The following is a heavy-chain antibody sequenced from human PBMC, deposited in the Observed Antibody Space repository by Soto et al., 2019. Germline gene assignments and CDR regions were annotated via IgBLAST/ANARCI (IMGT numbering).Heavy chain of an antibody. Sequence: GGSLRLSCAASGFTFSNYWMSWVRQAPGKGLEWVANIKQDGSEKYYVDSLKGRFTISRDNAKNSLYLQMNSLRAEDTAAYYCARVYPGSGWPYHYYGMDVWGQGTTVTVSS. CDR3: ARVYPGSGWPYHYYGMDV. CDR1: GFTFSNYW. V-gene: IGHV3-7*01. CDR2: IKQDGSEK. D-gene: IGHD6-19*01. J-gene: IGHJ6*02.